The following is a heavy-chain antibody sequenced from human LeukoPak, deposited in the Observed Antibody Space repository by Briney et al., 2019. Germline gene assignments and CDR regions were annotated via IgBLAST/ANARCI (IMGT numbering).Heavy chain of an antibody. CDR3: ARLGSGYDLPYYFDY. CDR2: IYYSGST. CDR1: GGSISSYY. Sequence: SETLSLTCTVSGGSISSYYWSWIRQPPGKGLEWTGYIYYSGSTNYNPSLKSRVTISVDRSKNQFSLKLSSVTAADTAVYYCARLGSGYDLPYYFDYWGQGTLVTVSS. V-gene: IGHV4-59*12. D-gene: IGHD5-12*01. J-gene: IGHJ4*02.